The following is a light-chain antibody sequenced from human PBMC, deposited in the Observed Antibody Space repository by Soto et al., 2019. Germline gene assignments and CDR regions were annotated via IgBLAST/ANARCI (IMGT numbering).Light chain of an antibody. J-gene: IGKJ3*01. CDR1: RHVYINA. Sequence: VVLTQSPATLSLSPGDRATLPCRASRHVYINALGWYQQKPGRTPPLLIYGASTRATDIPDRFSATGSGTDFSLTISGVEPEDSAVYYCQQYGASPFTFGPGTRLEI. CDR3: QQYGASPFT. V-gene: IGKV3-20*01. CDR2: GAS.